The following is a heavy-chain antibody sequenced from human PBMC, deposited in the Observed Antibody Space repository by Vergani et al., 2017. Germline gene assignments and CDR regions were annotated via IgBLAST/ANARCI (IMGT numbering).Heavy chain of an antibody. CDR1: GYTFTSYA. Sequence: QVQLVQSGAEVKKPGASVKVSCKASGYTFTSYAMHWVRQAPGQRLEWMGWSNAGNGNTKYSQEFQGRVTITRDTSASTAYMELSSLRSEDTAVYYCAREGMMQSSLFRYYFDYWGQGTLVTVSS. V-gene: IGHV1-3*02. CDR2: SNAGNGNT. J-gene: IGHJ4*02. D-gene: IGHD3-16*01. CDR3: AREGMMQSSLFRYYFDY.